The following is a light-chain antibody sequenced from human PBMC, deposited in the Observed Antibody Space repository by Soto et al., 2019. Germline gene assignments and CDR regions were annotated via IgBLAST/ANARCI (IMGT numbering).Light chain of an antibody. CDR1: QNISRS. CDR2: GTS. CDR3: QQRSNWPPIT. Sequence: EIVMTQSPVTLSVSPGERATLSCRASQNISRSLAWYQQKPGQGPSLLIYGTSTRAGGVPARFSGGGSGTDFTLTISSLEPEDFAVYYCQQRSNWPPITFGQGTRLEI. J-gene: IGKJ5*01. V-gene: IGKV3-15*01.